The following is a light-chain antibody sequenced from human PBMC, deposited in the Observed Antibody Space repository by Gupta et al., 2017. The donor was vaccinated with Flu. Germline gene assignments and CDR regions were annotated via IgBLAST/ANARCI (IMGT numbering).Light chain of an antibody. V-gene: IGKV1-9*01. CDR2: AAS. Sequence: PSFLSASVGDRVTLTCRASQGISSYLGWYQQKPGKAPKLLIYAASNLQSGVPSRFSGSGSGRQFTLTIRNLQPEDFATYFCQQVNSYPYTFGPGTKVEIK. J-gene: IGKJ2*01. CDR1: QGISSY. CDR3: QQVNSYPYT.